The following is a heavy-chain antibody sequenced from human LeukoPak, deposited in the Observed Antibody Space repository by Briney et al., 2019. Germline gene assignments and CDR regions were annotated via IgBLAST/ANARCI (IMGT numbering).Heavy chain of an antibody. D-gene: IGHD6-13*01. Sequence: SETLSLTCTVSGGSISNYFWSWIRQPAGKGLEWIGRFHVSGSTNYNPSLKSRVTMSVDTSKNQFSLKLSSVTAADTAVYYCASGRGIAAAGKVSGWFDPWGQGTLVTVSS. CDR3: ASGRGIAAAGKVSGWFDP. CDR1: GGSISNYF. J-gene: IGHJ5*02. CDR2: FHVSGST. V-gene: IGHV4-4*07.